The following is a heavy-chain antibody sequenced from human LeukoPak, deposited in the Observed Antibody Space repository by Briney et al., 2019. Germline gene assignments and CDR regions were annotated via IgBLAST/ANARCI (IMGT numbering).Heavy chain of an antibody. D-gene: IGHD2-2*01. CDR2: ITAYNGNT. CDR1: GYTFTSYG. V-gene: IGHV1-18*01. Sequence: GASVKVSCKASGYTFTSYGISWVRQAPGRGLEWMGWITAYNGNTNYAQKLQGRVTMTTDTSTSTAYMELRSLRSDDTAVYYCARDRVVVVPANTGPDPWGQGTLVTVSS. J-gene: IGHJ5*02. CDR3: ARDRVVVVPANTGPDP.